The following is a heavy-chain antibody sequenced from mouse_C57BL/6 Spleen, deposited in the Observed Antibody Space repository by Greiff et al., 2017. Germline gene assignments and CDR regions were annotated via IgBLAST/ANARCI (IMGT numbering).Heavy chain of an antibody. Sequence: VQLQQSGAELVRPGASVTLSCKASGYTFTDYEMHWVKQTPVHGLEWIGVIDPETGGTAYNQKFKGKATLTADTSSSTAYMELRSLTSEASAVYDCTRNYGSSYRYFDVWGTGTTVTVSS. J-gene: IGHJ1*03. CDR3: TRNYGSSYRYFDV. D-gene: IGHD1-1*01. CDR1: GYTFTDYE. CDR2: IDPETGGT. V-gene: IGHV1-15*01.